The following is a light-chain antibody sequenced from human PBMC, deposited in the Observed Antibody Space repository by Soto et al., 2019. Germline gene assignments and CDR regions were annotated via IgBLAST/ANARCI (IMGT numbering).Light chain of an antibody. CDR2: TAS. J-gene: IGKJ1*01. V-gene: IGKV1-6*01. CDR3: LHDYSYPRT. Sequence: AIQMTQSPSSLSASVGDRVIITCRASQAIRTDLGWYQQKPGKAPKLLIYTASTLQSGVPSRFSGSGSGADFTLTIRSLQPEDSATYYCLHDYSYPRTFGQGTKVDI. CDR1: QAIRTD.